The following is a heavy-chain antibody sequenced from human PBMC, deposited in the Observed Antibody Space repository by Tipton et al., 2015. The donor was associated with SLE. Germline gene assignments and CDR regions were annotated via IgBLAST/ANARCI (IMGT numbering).Heavy chain of an antibody. V-gene: IGHV4-59*11. Sequence: TLSLTCDVFGGPFSGHYWSWIRQTPGKGLEWIGYIHYSGTTHDNPSLRNRVTMSLDTSKNQFSLKLSSVTAAATAVYYCARTNLQGSLVDWYFDLRGRGTLVTVSS. D-gene: IGHD5-24*01. CDR3: ARTNLQGSLVDWYFDL. J-gene: IGHJ2*01. CDR2: IHYSGTT. CDR1: GGPFSGHY.